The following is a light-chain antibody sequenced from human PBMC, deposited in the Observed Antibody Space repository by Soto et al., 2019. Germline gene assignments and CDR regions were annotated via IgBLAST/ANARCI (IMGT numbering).Light chain of an antibody. CDR1: QSVNYN. V-gene: IGKV3-15*01. CDR2: GAS. CDR3: QNYGGSPLVT. J-gene: IGKJ3*01. Sequence: EIVMTQSPATLSVSPGEGATLSCRAGQSVNYNLAWYQQKPGQAPRLLIYGASTRATGVPARFGGSGSGTDFTLSISRLEPEDFGVYYCQNYGGSPLVTFGPGTKVEVK.